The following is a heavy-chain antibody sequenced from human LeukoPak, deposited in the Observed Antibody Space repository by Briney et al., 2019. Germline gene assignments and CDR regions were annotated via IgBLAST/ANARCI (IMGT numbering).Heavy chain of an antibody. CDR2: IKQDGSEK. CDR3: ARAGGSYYGIAFDI. CDR1: GFTFSSYW. D-gene: IGHD1-26*01. J-gene: IGHJ3*02. V-gene: IGHV3-7*01. Sequence: GGSLRLSCAASGFTFSSYWMSWVRQAPGKGLEWVANIKQDGSEKYYVDSVKGRFTISRDNAKNSLYLQMNSLRAEDTAVYYCARAGGSYYGIAFDIWGQGTMVTVSS.